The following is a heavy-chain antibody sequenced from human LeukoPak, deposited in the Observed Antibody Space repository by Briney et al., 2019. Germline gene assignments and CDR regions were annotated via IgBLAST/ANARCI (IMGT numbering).Heavy chain of an antibody. CDR1: GFTFSTYA. CDR3: ARDLYGAERGY. CDR2: IYSGGST. J-gene: IGHJ4*02. V-gene: IGHV3-53*01. Sequence: GGSLRLSCAASGFTFSTYAMSWVRQAPGKGLEWVSVIYSGGSTYYADSVKGRFTISRDNSKNTLYLQMNSLRAEDTAVYYCARDLYGAERGYWGQGTLVTVSS. D-gene: IGHD4-17*01.